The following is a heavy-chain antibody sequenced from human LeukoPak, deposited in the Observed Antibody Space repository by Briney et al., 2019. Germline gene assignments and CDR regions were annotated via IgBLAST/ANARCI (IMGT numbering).Heavy chain of an antibody. J-gene: IGHJ4*02. CDR1: GFTFSSYA. Sequence: GGSLRLSCAASGFTFSSYAMSWVRQAPGKGLEWVSAISGSGGSTYYADSVKGRFTISRDNSRNTLYLQMNSLRVEDTAVYYCAKSVLLWFGEVFYFDYWGQGTLVTVSS. CDR3: AKSVLLWFGEVFYFDY. V-gene: IGHV3-23*01. D-gene: IGHD3-10*01. CDR2: ISGSGGST.